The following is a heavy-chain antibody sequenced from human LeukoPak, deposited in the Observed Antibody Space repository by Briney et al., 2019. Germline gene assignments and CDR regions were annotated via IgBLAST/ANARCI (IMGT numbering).Heavy chain of an antibody. CDR2: IIPILGIA. CDR1: GGTFSSCA. D-gene: IGHD5-18*01. J-gene: IGHJ4*02. CDR3: ARGPLGYSYGQKDYYFDY. Sequence: SVKVSCKASGGTFSSCAISWVRQAPGQGLEWMGRIIPILGIANYAQKFQGRVMITADKSTSTAYMELSSLRSEDTAVYYCARGPLGYSYGQKDYYFDYWGQGTLVTVSS. V-gene: IGHV1-69*04.